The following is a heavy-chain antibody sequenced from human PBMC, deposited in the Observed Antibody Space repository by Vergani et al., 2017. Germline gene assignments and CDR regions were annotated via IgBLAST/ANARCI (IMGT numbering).Heavy chain of an antibody. D-gene: IGHD5-24*01. Sequence: QVQLVQSGAEVKKPGSSVKVSCKASGYTFTSYAMHWVRQAPGQRLEWMGWINAGNGNTKYSQKFQGRVTITRDTSASTAYMELSSLRSEDTAVYYCARDYGNKGDDAFDIWGQGTMVTVSS. J-gene: IGHJ3*02. CDR3: ARDYGNKGDDAFDI. V-gene: IGHV1-3*01. CDR1: GYTFTSYA. CDR2: INAGNGNT.